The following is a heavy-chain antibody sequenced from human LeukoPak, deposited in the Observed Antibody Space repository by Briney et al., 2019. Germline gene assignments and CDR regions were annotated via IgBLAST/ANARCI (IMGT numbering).Heavy chain of an antibody. V-gene: IGHV3-11*01. CDR3: ARSVIFGPPDY. J-gene: IGHJ4*02. CDR2: ISSSGGNI. D-gene: IGHD3/OR15-3a*01. CDR1: GFTFSDYS. Sequence: GGSLCLSCAASGFTFSDYSMTWIRQAPGRGLGWVSYISSSGGNIYYADSVKGRFTISSENAKNSLDLQMNSRRAEDTAVYYCARSVIFGPPDYWGQGTVVTVSS.